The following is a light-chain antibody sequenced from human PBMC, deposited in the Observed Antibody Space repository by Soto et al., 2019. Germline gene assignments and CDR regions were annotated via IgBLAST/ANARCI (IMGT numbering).Light chain of an antibody. V-gene: IGLV3-21*02. J-gene: IGLJ2*01. CDR1: NIGSKS. CDR3: QVWDSSRDHVV. Sequence: SYELTQPPSVSVAPGQTARITCEGNNIGSKSVHWYQQSPRQAPVLVVYGDSDRPSGTPERFSGSDSGNTATLTISGVEAGDEADYYCQVWDSSRDHVVFGGGTKLTVL. CDR2: GDS.